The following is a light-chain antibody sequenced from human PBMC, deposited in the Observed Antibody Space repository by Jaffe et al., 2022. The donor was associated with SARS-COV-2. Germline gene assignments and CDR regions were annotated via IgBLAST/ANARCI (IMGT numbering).Light chain of an antibody. J-gene: IGLJ1*01. CDR1: ALPKQY. V-gene: IGLV3-25*03. CDR3: QSADSSGTYV. CDR2: KDS. Sequence: SYELTQPPSVSVSPGQTARITCSGDALPKQYAYWYQQKPGQAPVVVIYKDSERPSGIPERFSGSSSGTTVTLTISGVQAEDEAEYYCQSADSSGTYVFGTGTKVTVL.